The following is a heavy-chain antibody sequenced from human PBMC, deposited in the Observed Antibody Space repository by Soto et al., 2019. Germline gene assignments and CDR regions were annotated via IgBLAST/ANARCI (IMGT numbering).Heavy chain of an antibody. D-gene: IGHD2-15*01. Sequence: EVQLVETGGGLIQPGGSLRLSCAASGFTVSRNYMNWVRQAPGKGLEWVSGINSAGSTYYADSVKGRFTISRDNSKNTLDLQMNSLRAGDTAVYYCTKDPSVDCSGRTCYSRYWYFDLWGRGTLVTVSS. CDR3: TKDPSVDCSGRTCYSRYWYFDL. CDR2: INSAGST. V-gene: IGHV3-53*02. CDR1: GFTVSRNY. J-gene: IGHJ2*01.